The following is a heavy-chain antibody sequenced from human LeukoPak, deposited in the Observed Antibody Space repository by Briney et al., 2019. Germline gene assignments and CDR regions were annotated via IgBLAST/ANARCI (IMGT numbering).Heavy chain of an antibody. Sequence: SETLSLTCTVSGGSVSSGSYYWGWIRQPPGKGLEWIGSIYYSGSTYYNPSLKSRVTISVDTSKNQFSLKLSSVTAADTAVYYCARQYYDSSGYYPRYYYGMDVWGQGTTVTVSS. CDR2: IYYSGST. V-gene: IGHV4-39*01. CDR1: GGSVSSGSYY. J-gene: IGHJ6*02. CDR3: ARQYYDSSGYYPRYYYGMDV. D-gene: IGHD3-22*01.